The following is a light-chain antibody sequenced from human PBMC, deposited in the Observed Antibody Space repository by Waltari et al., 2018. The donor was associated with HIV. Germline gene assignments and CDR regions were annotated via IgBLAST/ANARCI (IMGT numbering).Light chain of an antibody. CDR2: GVT. CDR3: NSYSSDDTVV. CDR1: NRNIGFFNL. Sequence: TCTGTNRNIGFFNLVSWYQQYPGKAPQLIIYGVTSRPPGVSNRFSGSKSGNTASLTISGLQTDDEAEYYCNSYSSDDTVVFGGGTKLTVL. J-gene: IGLJ2*01. V-gene: IGLV2-14*01.